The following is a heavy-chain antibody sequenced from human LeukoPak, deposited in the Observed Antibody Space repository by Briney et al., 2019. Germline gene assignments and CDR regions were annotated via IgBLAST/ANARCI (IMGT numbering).Heavy chain of an antibody. CDR2: IKQEGREK. CDR3: ARPGNLIYFDY. D-gene: IGHD3-10*01. V-gene: IGHV3-7*01. J-gene: IGHJ4*02. Sequence: GRSLRLSCAASAFTFSSYSMKWVRQAPGKWREWVANIKQEGREKYYVDSVKGRFTISRDNGKNSLYLQINSLRATDPAAYYCARPGNLIYFDYWGQGNLVTVSS. CDR1: AFTFSSYS.